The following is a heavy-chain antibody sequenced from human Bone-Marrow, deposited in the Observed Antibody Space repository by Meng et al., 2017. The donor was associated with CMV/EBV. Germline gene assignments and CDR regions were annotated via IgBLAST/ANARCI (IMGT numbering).Heavy chain of an antibody. CDR1: GDTVTDYY. J-gene: IGHJ4*02. CDR3: ARSSGWSRFDY. Sequence: QVPLVRSGGGVNKPGASVKVSRKASGDTVTDYYIHWVRQAPGQWLEWMGWINPHDDTNYAQKFQGRVTMTRDMSINTVYMELSRLTSDDTAVYYCARSSGWSRFDYWGQGTLVTVSS. CDR2: INPHDDT. D-gene: IGHD6-19*01. V-gene: IGHV1-2*02.